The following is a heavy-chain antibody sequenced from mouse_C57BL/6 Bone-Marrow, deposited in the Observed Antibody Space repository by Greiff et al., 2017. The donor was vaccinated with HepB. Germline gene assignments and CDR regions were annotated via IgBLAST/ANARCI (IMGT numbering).Heavy chain of an antibody. V-gene: IGHV5-2*01. Sequence: EVQVVESGGGLVQPGESLKLSCESNEYEFPSHDMSWVRKTPEKRLELVAAINSDGGSTYYPDTMERRFIISRDNTKKNLYLQMSSLRAEDTALYYCARHIYDGYYDWYFDVWGTGTTVTVSS. CDR1: EYEFPSHD. J-gene: IGHJ1*03. CDR3: ARHIYDGYYDWYFDV. CDR2: INSDGGST. D-gene: IGHD2-3*01.